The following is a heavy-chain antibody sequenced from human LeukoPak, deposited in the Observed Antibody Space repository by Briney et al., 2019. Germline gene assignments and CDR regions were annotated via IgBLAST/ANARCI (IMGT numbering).Heavy chain of an antibody. CDR2: VSTTGGST. D-gene: IGHD6-19*01. CDR3: AKCSGWFVRGKDYYYYYMDV. J-gene: IGHJ6*03. CDR1: GFTFSSYW. Sequence: SGGSLRLSCAASGFTFSSYWMSWVRQAPGKGLEWVSTVSTTGGSTYYADSVKGRFTISGDNSEDTLYLQMNSLRAEDTAVYYCAKCSGWFVRGKDYYYYYMDVWGKGTTVTVSS. V-gene: IGHV3-23*01.